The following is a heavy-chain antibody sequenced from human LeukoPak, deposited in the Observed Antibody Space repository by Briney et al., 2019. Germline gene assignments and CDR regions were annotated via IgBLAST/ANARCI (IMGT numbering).Heavy chain of an antibody. J-gene: IGHJ4*02. CDR1: GFTFSSYA. V-gene: IGHV3-23*01. D-gene: IGHD3-10*01. Sequence: GGSLRLSCAASGFTFSSYAMSWVRQAPGKGLEWVSAISGSGGSTYYADSVKGRFTISRDNSKNTLYLQMNSLRAEDTAVYYCAKIMVRGVIITSGFDYWGQGTLVTVFS. CDR3: AKIMVRGVIITSGFDY. CDR2: ISGSGGST.